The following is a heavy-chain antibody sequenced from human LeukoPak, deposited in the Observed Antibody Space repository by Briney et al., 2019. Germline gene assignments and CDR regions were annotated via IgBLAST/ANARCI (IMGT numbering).Heavy chain of an antibody. CDR2: IILIFGIA. J-gene: IGHJ6*02. CDR1: GGTFSSYA. CDR3: ASTPRPGDPVDYGMDV. V-gene: IGHV1-69*04. Sequence: GASVKVSCKASGGTFSSYAISWVRQAPGQGLEWMGRIILIFGIANYAQKFQGRVTITADKSTSTAYMELSSLRSEDTAVYYCASTPRPGDPVDYGMDVWGQGTTVTVSS.